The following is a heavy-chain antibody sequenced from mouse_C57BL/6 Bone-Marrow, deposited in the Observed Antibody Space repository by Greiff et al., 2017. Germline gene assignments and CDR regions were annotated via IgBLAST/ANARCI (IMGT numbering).Heavy chain of an antibody. V-gene: IGHV5-4*01. CDR3: ARALPIYDDYYEDAMDY. Sequence: EVQVVEPGGGLVKPGGSLKLSCAASGFTFSSYAMSLVRQTPEQRLEWVATIRDGGSYTYYPANVKGRFTISRDNAKHNLYLQIDQLKSEDTAMDYCARALPIYDDYYEDAMDYGGQGTSVTVSS. CDR1: GFTFSSYA. J-gene: IGHJ4*01. CDR2: IRDGGSYT. D-gene: IGHD2-3*01.